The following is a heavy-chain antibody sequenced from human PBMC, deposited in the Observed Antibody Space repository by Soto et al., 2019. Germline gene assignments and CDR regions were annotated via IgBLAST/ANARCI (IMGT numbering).Heavy chain of an antibody. CDR3: TAKRDVSRGWFDP. Sequence: EVQLVESGGGLVKPGGSLRLSCAASGFTFSQAWMNWVRQAPGKGLEWVGRIKNKTAGETTDYAAPVKGRFTISRDDSKHTLYLQMDSLKTEDTAVYYCTAKRDVSRGWFDPWGQGTLVTVSS. J-gene: IGHJ5*02. CDR2: IKNKTAGETT. V-gene: IGHV3-15*07. CDR1: GFTFSQAW. D-gene: IGHD3-10*01.